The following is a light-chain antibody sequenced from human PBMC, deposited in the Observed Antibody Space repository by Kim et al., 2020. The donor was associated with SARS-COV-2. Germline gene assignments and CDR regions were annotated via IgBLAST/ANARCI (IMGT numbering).Light chain of an antibody. CDR2: RAS. J-gene: IGKJ2*01. Sequence: DIQMTQSPSTLSASIGDRVTITYRASQSISIWLAWYQHKSGRAPKLLIYRASVLKSGVPSRFSGRGSGTEFTLTISSLQPDDLANYYCQRYDDYSPYTFGQGTKLEI. CDR3: QRYDDYSPYT. CDR1: QSISIW. V-gene: IGKV1-5*03.